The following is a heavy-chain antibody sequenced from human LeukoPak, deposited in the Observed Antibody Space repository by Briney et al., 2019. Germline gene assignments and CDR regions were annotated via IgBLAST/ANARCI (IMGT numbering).Heavy chain of an antibody. CDR2: ISSSGNTI. CDR1: GFTFSSYE. CDR3: AGEGGGSNYA. J-gene: IGHJ4*02. V-gene: IGHV3-48*03. Sequence: GGSLRLSCAASGFTFSSYEMNWVRQAPGKGLEWVSYISSSGNTIDYADSVKGRFTISRDNAKNSLYLQMNSLRVEDTAVYYCAGEGGGSNYAGGQGTLVTVSS. D-gene: IGHD1-26*01.